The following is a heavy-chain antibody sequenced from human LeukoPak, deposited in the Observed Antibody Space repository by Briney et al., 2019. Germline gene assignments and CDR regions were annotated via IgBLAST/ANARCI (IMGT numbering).Heavy chain of an antibody. J-gene: IGHJ4*02. CDR3: ARKGGRSGFDY. CDR2: IYTSGST. D-gene: IGHD3-3*01. CDR1: GGSISSGSYY. Sequence: SETLSLTCTVSGGSISSGSYYWSWIRQPAGKGLEWIGRIYTSGSTNYNPSLKSRVTISVDTSKNQFSLKLSSVTAADTAVYYCARKGGRSGFDYWGQGTLVTVSS. V-gene: IGHV4-61*02.